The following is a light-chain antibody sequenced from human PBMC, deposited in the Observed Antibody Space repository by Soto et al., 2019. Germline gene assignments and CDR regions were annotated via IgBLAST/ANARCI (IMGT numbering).Light chain of an antibody. Sequence: SSELTQPPSISVSPGQTARITCSGDALAKQYAYWYQQKPGHAPVLVIYKDSERPSGIPERFSGSSSGTTVTLTISGVQAEDEADYYCQSADISGPYVFGVGTKLTVL. J-gene: IGLJ1*01. V-gene: IGLV3-25*03. CDR1: ALAKQY. CDR2: KDS. CDR3: QSADISGPYV.